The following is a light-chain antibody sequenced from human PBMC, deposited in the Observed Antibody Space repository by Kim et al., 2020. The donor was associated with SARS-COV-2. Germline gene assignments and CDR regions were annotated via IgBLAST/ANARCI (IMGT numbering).Light chain of an antibody. CDR1: QGISMY. V-gene: IGKV1-8*01. CDR3: QQYYSYPHT. Sequence: SASTGDRVTISCRASQGISMYLAWYQQTPGKAPKLLIYAASTVQSGVPSRFSGSGSGTDFTLTISCLQSEDFATYYCQQYYSYPHTFGQGTKLEI. CDR2: AAS. J-gene: IGKJ2*01.